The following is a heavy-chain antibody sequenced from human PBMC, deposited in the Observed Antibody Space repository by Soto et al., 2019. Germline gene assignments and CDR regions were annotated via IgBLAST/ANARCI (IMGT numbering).Heavy chain of an antibody. CDR1: GGSISSYY. D-gene: IGHD3-22*01. CDR2: IYYSGST. J-gene: IGHJ5*02. Sequence: SETLSLTCTVSGGSISSYYWSWIRQPPGKGLEWIGYIYYSGSTNYNPSLKSRVTISVDTSKNQFSLKLSSVTAADTAVYYCARERMAGTYYYDPWGQGTLVTVSS. V-gene: IGHV4-59*01. CDR3: ARERMAGTYYYDP.